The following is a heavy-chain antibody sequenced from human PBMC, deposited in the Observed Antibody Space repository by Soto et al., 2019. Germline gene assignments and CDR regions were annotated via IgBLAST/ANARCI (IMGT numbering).Heavy chain of an antibody. CDR3: ARQRITRVRGVSSSGLDV. V-gene: IGHV5-51*01. CDR1: GYSFTSYY. D-gene: IGHD3-10*01. CDR2: IHPGDSET. Sequence: GESLKISCKGSGYSFTSYYIAWVRQMPGKGLEWMGIIHPGDSETRYSPSFQGHVIISADKSISSAYLQWSSLEAADTAMYYCARQRITRVRGVSSSGLDVWGQGTTVTVS. J-gene: IGHJ6*02.